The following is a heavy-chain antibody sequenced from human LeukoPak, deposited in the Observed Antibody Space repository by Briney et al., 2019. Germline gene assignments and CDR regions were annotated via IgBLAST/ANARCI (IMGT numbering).Heavy chain of an antibody. CDR3: TGEGRYTSGWYGALNI. CDR1: GFTFSSAW. Sequence: PGGSLRLSRAASGFTFSSAWITWVRQAPGKGLEWVGRIKSKTDGGTTDYAGPVKGRFTISRDDSRNTLYLQMNSLKTEDTAVYYCTGEGRYTSGWYGALNIWGQGTMVTVSS. D-gene: IGHD6-19*01. J-gene: IGHJ3*02. CDR2: IKSKTDGGTT. V-gene: IGHV3-15*01.